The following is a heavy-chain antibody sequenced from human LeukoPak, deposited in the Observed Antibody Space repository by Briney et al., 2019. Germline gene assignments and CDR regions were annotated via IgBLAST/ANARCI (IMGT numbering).Heavy chain of an antibody. D-gene: IGHD3-10*01. J-gene: IGHJ4*02. V-gene: IGHV1-8*01. CDR2: MNPNSGNT. CDR1: GYTFTSYD. CDR3: ARDAPFGSGSSDFDY. Sequence: ASVKVSCKASGYTFTSYDINWVRQATGQGLEWMGWMNPNSGNTGYAQKFQGRVTMTRDTSISTAYMELSRLRSDDTAVYYCARDAPFGSGSSDFDYWGQGTLVTVSS.